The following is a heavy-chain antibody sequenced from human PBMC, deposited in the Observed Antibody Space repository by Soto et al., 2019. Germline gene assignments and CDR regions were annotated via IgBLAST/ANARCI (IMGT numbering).Heavy chain of an antibody. CDR1: GGSISSSSYY. D-gene: IGHD3-9*01. Sequence: SETLSLTCTVSGGSISSSSYYWGWIRQPPGKGLEWIGSIYYSGSTYYNPSLKSRVTISVDTSKNQFSLKLSSVTAADTAVYYCARLTVYYDILTGYYVPTYYFDYWGQGTLVTVSS. CDR3: ARLTVYYDILTGYYVPTYYFDY. J-gene: IGHJ4*02. CDR2: IYYSGST. V-gene: IGHV4-39*01.